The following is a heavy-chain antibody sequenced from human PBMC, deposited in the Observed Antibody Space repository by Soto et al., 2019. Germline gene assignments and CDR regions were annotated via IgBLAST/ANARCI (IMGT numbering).Heavy chain of an antibody. J-gene: IGHJ5*02. CDR1: RYIFTAYF. D-gene: IGHD1-1*01. V-gene: IGHV1-2*02. Sequence: ASVKVSCKAPRYIFTAYFMHWVRQAPGQGLEWMGWINPNNGATHYGLSFQGRVTMTRDTSISTAYMELSSLRSDDTAVYYCASHDPGARLDPRGQGTLVTVYS. CDR3: ASHDPGARLDP. CDR2: INPNNGAT.